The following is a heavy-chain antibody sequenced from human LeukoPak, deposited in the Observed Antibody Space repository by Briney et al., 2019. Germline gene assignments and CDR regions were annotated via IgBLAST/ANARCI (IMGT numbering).Heavy chain of an antibody. D-gene: IGHD3-22*01. Sequence: GASVKVSCKASGYTFTGYYMHWLRQAPGQGLEWMGRINPNSGGTNYAQKFQGRVTMTRDTSISTAYMELSRLRSDDTAVCYCARDPLYYYDSSSDDAFDIWGQGTMVTVSS. CDR1: GYTFTGYY. CDR3: ARDPLYYYDSSSDDAFDI. J-gene: IGHJ3*02. V-gene: IGHV1-2*06. CDR2: INPNSGGT.